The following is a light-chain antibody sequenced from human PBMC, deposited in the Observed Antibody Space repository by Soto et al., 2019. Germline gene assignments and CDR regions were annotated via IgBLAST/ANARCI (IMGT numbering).Light chain of an antibody. Sequence: QSVLTQPASVCGSPGQSVTISCSGSDIGNYNLVSWYQHLPGRAPKLLIFEVTMRPSGISDRFSGSKSASTASLTISGLQAEDEGDYYCASYAGSRTYVFGSGTKVTV. CDR3: ASYAGSRTYV. CDR2: EVT. J-gene: IGLJ1*01. CDR1: SDIGNYNL. V-gene: IGLV2-23*02.